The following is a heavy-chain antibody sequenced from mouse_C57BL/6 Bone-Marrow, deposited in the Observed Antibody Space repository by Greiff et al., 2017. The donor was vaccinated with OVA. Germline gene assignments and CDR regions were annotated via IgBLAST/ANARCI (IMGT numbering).Heavy chain of an antibody. J-gene: IGHJ4*01. V-gene: IGHV1-72*01. D-gene: IGHD2-3*01. CDR3: AIWWLLDPFYAMDY. CDR1: GYTFTSYW. Sequence: QVQLQQPGAELVKPGASVKLSCKASGYTFTSYWMHWVKQRPGRGLEWIGRIDPNSGGTKYNEKFKSKATLTVDKPSSTADMQLSSLTSEDSAVYYCAIWWLLDPFYAMDYWGQGTSVTVSS. CDR2: IDPNSGGT.